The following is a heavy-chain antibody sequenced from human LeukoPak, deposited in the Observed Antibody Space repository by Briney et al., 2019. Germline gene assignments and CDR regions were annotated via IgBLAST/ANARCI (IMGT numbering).Heavy chain of an antibody. J-gene: IGHJ4*02. CDR2: IWYDGSQK. Sequence: GGSLRLSCAVSGFTFRNAGMHWVRQAPGKGLEWVAVIWYDGSQKYYADSVKGRFTISRDNSRNMLYPHMNSLRAEDTAVYFCARDRGDYNHNFDYWGQGTLVTVSS. V-gene: IGHV3-33*01. CDR3: ARDRGDYNHNFDY. CDR1: GFTFRNAG. D-gene: IGHD4-17*01.